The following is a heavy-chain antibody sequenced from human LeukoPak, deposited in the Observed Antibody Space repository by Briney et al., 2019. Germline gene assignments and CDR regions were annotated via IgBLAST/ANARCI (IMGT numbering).Heavy chain of an antibody. D-gene: IGHD6-13*01. Sequence: GGSLRLSCAASGFTFSNYGMHWVRQSPGKGLVWVAVIWNDGSYKYYADSVRGRFTISRDNSMNTVYLQMNSLRAEDTAVYYCAKVRQFTAATGTGLDQWGQGTLVIVSS. CDR2: IWNDGSYK. V-gene: IGHV3-33*06. CDR3: AKVRQFTAATGTGLDQ. CDR1: GFTFSNYG. J-gene: IGHJ4*02.